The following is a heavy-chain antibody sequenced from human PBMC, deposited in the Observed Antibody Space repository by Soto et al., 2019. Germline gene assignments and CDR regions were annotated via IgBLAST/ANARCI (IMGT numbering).Heavy chain of an antibody. V-gene: IGHV3-13*04. Sequence: EVQVVESGGGLVQPGGSLRLSCAASGFTFSRYDMHGFRQATGRGLEWVSGIGTSGDTYYAGSVKGRFTISRENAKNSVYLQMNSLRGGDTAVYYCTRGALGFDPWGQGTLVAVSS. J-gene: IGHJ5*02. D-gene: IGHD6-6*01. CDR2: IGTSGDT. CDR3: TRGALGFDP. CDR1: GFTFSRYD.